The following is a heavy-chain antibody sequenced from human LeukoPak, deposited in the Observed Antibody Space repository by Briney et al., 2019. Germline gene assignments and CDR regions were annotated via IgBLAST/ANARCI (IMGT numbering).Heavy chain of an antibody. CDR2: IYSGGST. Sequence: GGSLRLSCAASGFTVSSNYMSWVRQAPGKGLKWVSVIYSGGSTYYADSVKGRFTISRDNSKNTLYLQMNSLRAEDTAVYYCARDPGIRAVPDNWGQGTLVTASS. D-gene: IGHD2-2*01. CDR1: GFTVSSNY. CDR3: ARDPGIRAVPDN. V-gene: IGHV3-66*02. J-gene: IGHJ4*02.